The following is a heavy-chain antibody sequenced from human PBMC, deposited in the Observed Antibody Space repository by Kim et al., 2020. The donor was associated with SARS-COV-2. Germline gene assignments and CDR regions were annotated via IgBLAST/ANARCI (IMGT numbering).Heavy chain of an antibody. CDR3: ATGGYYGSGSYYNVPRSRNQRYYYYGMDV. Sequence: ASVKVSCKVSGYTLTELSMHWVRQAPGKGLEWMGGFDPEDGETIYAQKFQGRVTMTEDTSTDTAYMELSSLRSEDTAVYYCATGGYYGSGSYYNVPRSRNQRYYYYGMDVWGQGTTVTVSS. V-gene: IGHV1-24*01. CDR1: GYTLTELS. CDR2: FDPEDGET. J-gene: IGHJ6*02. D-gene: IGHD3-10*01.